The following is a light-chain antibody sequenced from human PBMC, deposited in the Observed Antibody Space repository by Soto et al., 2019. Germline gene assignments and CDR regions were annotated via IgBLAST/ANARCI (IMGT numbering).Light chain of an antibody. Sequence: IVLTQSPGTVSLSPGERATLPCRASQSVTSNYLAWYQQKPGQAPRLLIYGASNRATGIPDRFSGSGSETDFTLTISRLEPEDFAVYYCQQYSRSPRTFGQGTKVDIK. J-gene: IGKJ1*01. V-gene: IGKV3-20*01. CDR3: QQYSRSPRT. CDR1: QSVTSNY. CDR2: GAS.